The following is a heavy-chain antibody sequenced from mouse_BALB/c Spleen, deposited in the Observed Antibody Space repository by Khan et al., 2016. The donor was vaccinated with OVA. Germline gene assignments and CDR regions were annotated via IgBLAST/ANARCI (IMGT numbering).Heavy chain of an antibody. CDR3: ARANLLIYYYGSSPYYYAMDY. V-gene: IGHV9-1*02. D-gene: IGHD1-1*01. Sequence: QIQLVQSGPELKKPGETVKISCKASGYTFTNYGMNWVKQAPGKGLKWMGWINTYTGEPTYADDFKGRFAFSLETSASTAYLQINNLKNEDIATYCCARANLLIYYYGSSPYYYAMDYWGQGTSVTVSS. CDR2: INTYTGEP. J-gene: IGHJ4*01. CDR1: GYTFTNYG.